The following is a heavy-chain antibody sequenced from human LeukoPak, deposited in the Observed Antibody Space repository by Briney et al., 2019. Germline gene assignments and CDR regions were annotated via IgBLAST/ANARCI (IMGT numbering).Heavy chain of an antibody. CDR2: IYTSGST. J-gene: IGHJ4*02. V-gene: IGHV4-4*07. CDR3: ARDVGGYNYGYSLDY. D-gene: IGHD5-18*01. CDR1: GGSVSSYY. Sequence: SETLSLTCTVSGGSVSSYYWNWIRQPAGKGLEWIGRIYTSGSTSYNSSLKSRVTMSVDTSKNQLSLKLNSVTAADTAVYYCARDVGGYNYGYSLDYWGQGTLVSVSS.